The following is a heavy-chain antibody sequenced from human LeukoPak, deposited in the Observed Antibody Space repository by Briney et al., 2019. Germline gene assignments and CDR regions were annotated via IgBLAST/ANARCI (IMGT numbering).Heavy chain of an antibody. CDR2: IYYSGST. D-gene: IGHD2-2*01. V-gene: IGHV4-39*01. J-gene: IGHJ4*02. CDR3: ARHGGYCSSTSCLQNFDY. CDR1: GGSISSSSYY. Sequence: SETLSLTCTVSGGSISSSSYYWGWIRQPPGKGLEWIGSIYYSGSTYYNPSLKSRVTISVDTPKNQFSLKLSSVTAADTAVYYCARHGGYCSSTSCLQNFDYWGQGTLVTVSS.